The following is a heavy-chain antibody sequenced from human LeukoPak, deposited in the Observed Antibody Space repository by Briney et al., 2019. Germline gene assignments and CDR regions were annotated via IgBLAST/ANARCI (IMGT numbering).Heavy chain of an antibody. CDR1: GGSFSGYY. Sequence: SETLSLTCAVYGGSFSGYYWSWIRQPPGKGLEWIGEINHSGSTNYNPSLKSRVTISVDTSKNQFSLKLSSVTAADTAVYYCARDKRITMVRGVMDWFDPWGQGTLVTVSS. CDR2: INHSGST. V-gene: IGHV4-34*01. J-gene: IGHJ5*02. D-gene: IGHD3-10*01. CDR3: ARDKRITMVRGVMDWFDP.